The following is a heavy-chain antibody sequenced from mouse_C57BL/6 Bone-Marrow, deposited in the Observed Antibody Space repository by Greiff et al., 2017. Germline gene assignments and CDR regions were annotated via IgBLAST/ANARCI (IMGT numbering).Heavy chain of an antibody. J-gene: IGHJ4*01. CDR2: IDPSDSET. CDR1: GYTFTSYW. Sequence: QVQLQQPGAELVRPGSSVKLSCKASGYTFTSYWMHWVKQRPIQGLEWIGNIDPSDSETHYNQKFKDKATLTVDKSSSTAYMQLSSLTSEDSAVYYCVRSSPYYYAMDYWGQGTSVTVSS. D-gene: IGHD1-1*01. CDR3: VRSSPYYYAMDY. V-gene: IGHV1-52*01.